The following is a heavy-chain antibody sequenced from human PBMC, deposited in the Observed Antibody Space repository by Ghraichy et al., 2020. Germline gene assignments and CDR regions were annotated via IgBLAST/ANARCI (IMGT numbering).Heavy chain of an antibody. CDR3: ARVQEPYYYDSSGTGGSFFVI. CDR1: GYSISSGYY. CDR2: IYHSGST. D-gene: IGHD3-22*01. Sequence: SETLSLTCTVSGYSISSGYYWGWIRQPPGKGLEWIGSIYHSGSTYYNPSLKSRVTISVDTSKNQFSLKLSSVTAADTAVYYCARVQEPYYYDSSGTGGSFFVIWGQGTMVTVSS. V-gene: IGHV4-38-2*02. J-gene: IGHJ3*02.